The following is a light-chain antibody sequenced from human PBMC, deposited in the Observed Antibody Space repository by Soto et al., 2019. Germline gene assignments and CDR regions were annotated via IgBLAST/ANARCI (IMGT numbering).Light chain of an antibody. Sequence: DIQMTQSPSTLSASVGDRVTITCRASQSISSWLAWYQQKPGQAPKLLIYDASSLESGVPSRFSGSGSGTEFTLTISSLQPDDFANYYCQQYNSYWTFGQGTKVEIK. V-gene: IGKV1-5*01. J-gene: IGKJ1*01. CDR3: QQYNSYWT. CDR1: QSISSW. CDR2: DAS.